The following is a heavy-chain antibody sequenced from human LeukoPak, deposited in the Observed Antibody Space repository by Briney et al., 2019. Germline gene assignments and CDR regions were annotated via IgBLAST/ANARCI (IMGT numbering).Heavy chain of an antibody. Sequence: ASVKVSCKASGYTFTGYYMHWVRQAPGQGPEWMGWISAYNGNTNYAQKFQGRVTMTRDTSISTAYMELSRLRSDDTAVYYCARSAGELSLIIYWGQGTLVTVSS. V-gene: IGHV1-2*02. CDR3: ARSAGELSLIIY. CDR2: ISAYNGNT. J-gene: IGHJ4*02. D-gene: IGHD3-16*02. CDR1: GYTFTGYY.